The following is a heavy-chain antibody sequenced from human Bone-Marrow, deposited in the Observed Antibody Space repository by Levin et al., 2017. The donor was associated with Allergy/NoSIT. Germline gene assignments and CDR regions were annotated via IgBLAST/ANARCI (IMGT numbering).Heavy chain of an antibody. D-gene: IGHD3-9*01. J-gene: IGHJ4*02. Sequence: SETLSLTCAVYGGSFSGYYWSWIRQPPGKGLEWIGEINHSGSTNYNPSLKSRVTISVDTSKNQFSLKLSSVTAADTAVYYCARGPDDWLLYPPPFDYWGQGTLVTVSS. CDR2: INHSGST. CDR1: GGSFSGYY. CDR3: ARGPDDWLLYPPPFDY. V-gene: IGHV4-34*01.